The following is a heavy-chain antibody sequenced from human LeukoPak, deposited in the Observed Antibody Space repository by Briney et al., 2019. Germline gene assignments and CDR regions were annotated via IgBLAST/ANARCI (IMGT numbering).Heavy chain of an antibody. D-gene: IGHD1-26*01. V-gene: IGHV5-51*01. J-gene: IGHJ4*02. Sequence: GESLKISCKGSGYSFTNYWIGWVRQMPGKGLEWMGIIYPGDSDTRYSPSFQGQVTISADKSISTAYLQWSSLKASHTAMYYCARLLGATSGWDYFDYWGQGTLVTVSS. CDR1: GYSFTNYW. CDR3: ARLLGATSGWDYFDY. CDR2: IYPGDSDT.